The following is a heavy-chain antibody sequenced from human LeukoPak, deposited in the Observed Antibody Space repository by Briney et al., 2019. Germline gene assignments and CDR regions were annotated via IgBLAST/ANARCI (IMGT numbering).Heavy chain of an antibody. CDR3: ARELAAAGTIVTDY. V-gene: IGHV3-30*14. D-gene: IGHD6-13*01. CDR2: ISYDGSNK. J-gene: IGHJ4*02. Sequence: GGSLRLSCAASGFTFSSYAMHWVRQAPGKGLEWVAVISYDGSNKYYADSVKGRFTISRDNSKNTLYLQMNSLRAEDTAVYYCARELAAAGTIVTDYWGQGTLVTVSS. CDR1: GFTFSSYA.